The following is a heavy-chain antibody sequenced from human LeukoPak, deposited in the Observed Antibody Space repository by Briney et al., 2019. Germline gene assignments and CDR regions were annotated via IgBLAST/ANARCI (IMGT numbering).Heavy chain of an antibody. J-gene: IGHJ6*03. Sequence: SETLSLTCTVSGGSISSYYWSWIRQPPGKGLEWIGYIYYSGSTNYNPSLKSRVTISVDTSKNQFSLKLSSVTAADTAVYYCARYSSGWTYYYYYMDVWGKGTTVTVSS. CDR1: GGSISSYY. V-gene: IGHV4-59*01. D-gene: IGHD6-19*01. CDR2: IYYSGST. CDR3: ARYSSGWTYYYYYMDV.